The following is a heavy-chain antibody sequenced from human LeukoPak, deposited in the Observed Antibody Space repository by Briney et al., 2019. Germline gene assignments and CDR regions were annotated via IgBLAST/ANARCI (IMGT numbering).Heavy chain of an antibody. Sequence: ASVKVSCKTSGYTFTGYYIQWVRQAPGQGLEWMGYINPDSGGTNYAQEFQGRVTMTRDTSISTAYMELNRLRSDDTAVYYCARDYYDSSGYFLDYWGQGTLVTVSS. CDR3: ARDYYDSSGYFLDY. CDR1: GYTFTGYY. J-gene: IGHJ4*02. D-gene: IGHD3-22*01. CDR2: INPDSGGT. V-gene: IGHV1-2*02.